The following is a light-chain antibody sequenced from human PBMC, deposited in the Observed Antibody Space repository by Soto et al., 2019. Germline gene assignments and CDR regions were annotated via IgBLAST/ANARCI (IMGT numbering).Light chain of an antibody. Sequence: IRMTQSPSTLSASLGDRVTITCRASQSISRLLAWYQQKPGKAPKVLIHNATSLASGVPSMFSGSGAGTDFTLTISSLHPDDIATYYCQHYDLHWTFGQGTKVDIK. J-gene: IGKJ1*01. CDR3: QHYDLHWT. CDR2: NAT. CDR1: QSISRL. V-gene: IGKV1-5*01.